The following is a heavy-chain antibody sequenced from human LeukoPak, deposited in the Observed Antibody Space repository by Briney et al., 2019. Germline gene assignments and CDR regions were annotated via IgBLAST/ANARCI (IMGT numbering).Heavy chain of an antibody. Sequence: GGSLRLSCSASGFTFNRFYLHWVRQAPGKGLEFVSHISSNGATTYYADSVKGKFTISRDNSKNTLYLQMSSLRADDTAVYYCVKDRSIAAPNNDFFDSWGQGALVTVSS. J-gene: IGHJ4*02. V-gene: IGHV3-64D*06. CDR2: ISSNGATT. CDR3: VKDRSIAAPNNDFFDS. D-gene: IGHD6-6*01. CDR1: GFTFNRFY.